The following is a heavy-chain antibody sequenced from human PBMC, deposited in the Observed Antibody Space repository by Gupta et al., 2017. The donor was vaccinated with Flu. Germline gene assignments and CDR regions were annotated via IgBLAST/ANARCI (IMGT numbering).Heavy chain of an antibody. D-gene: IGHD2-2*03. CDR2: INPNSGGT. CDR3: ARVDIVVVPAAGYYNYGMDV. V-gene: IGHV1-2*02. J-gene: IGHJ6*02. Sequence: QVQLVQSGAEVKKPGASVKVSCKASGYTFTGYYMHWVRQAPGQGLEWMGWINPNSGGTNYAQKFQGRVTMTRDTSISTAYMELSRLRSDDTAVYYCARVDIVVVPAAGYYNYGMDVWGQGTTVTVSS. CDR1: GYTFTGYY.